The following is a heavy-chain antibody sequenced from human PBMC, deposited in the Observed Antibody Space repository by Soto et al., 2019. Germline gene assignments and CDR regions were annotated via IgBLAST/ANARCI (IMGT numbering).Heavy chain of an antibody. Sequence: QVPLVQSGGEVKKPGASVKVSCEASGYSFTGYGISWVRQAAGQGLQWMGWISTLNGNTNYAQILQGRVTMTRDTTTTTAYMELRNLRSDDTAVYYCARGSSGWLQLIDYWGQGTLVTVSS. D-gene: IGHD6-6*01. CDR3: ARGSSGWLQLIDY. J-gene: IGHJ4*02. CDR1: GYSFTGYG. CDR2: ISTLNGNT. V-gene: IGHV1-18*04.